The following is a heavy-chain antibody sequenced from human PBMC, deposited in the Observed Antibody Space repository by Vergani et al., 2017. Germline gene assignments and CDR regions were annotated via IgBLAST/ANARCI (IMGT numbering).Heavy chain of an antibody. CDR2: IIPIFGTA. CDR1: GGTFSSYA. Sequence: QVQLVQSGAEVKKPGSSVKVSCKASGGTFSSYAISWVRQAPGQGLEWMGGIIPIFGTANYAQKFQGRVTITADESTSTAYMELSSLRSEDTAVYYCARAQGYSSSTSCYPRRFDPWGQGTLVTVSS. D-gene: IGHD2-2*01. V-gene: IGHV1-69*01. J-gene: IGHJ5*02. CDR3: ARAQGYSSSTSCYPRRFDP.